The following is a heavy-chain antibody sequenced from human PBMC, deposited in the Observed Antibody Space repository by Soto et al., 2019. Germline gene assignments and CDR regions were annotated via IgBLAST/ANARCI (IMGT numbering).Heavy chain of an antibody. D-gene: IGHD2-21*02. Sequence: PSETLSLTCTVSGASISRYYWSWIRQSPGKGLEWIGYLYNTGSTIYNPSLKSRVTISVDTSKNQFSLKMNSVTAADTAVYYCARDLWGYCGVDRYLLDFRGQGSSVIVSS. CDR2: LYNTGST. V-gene: IGHV4-59*01. CDR3: ARDLWGYCGVDRYLLDF. J-gene: IGHJ6*02. CDR1: GASISRYY.